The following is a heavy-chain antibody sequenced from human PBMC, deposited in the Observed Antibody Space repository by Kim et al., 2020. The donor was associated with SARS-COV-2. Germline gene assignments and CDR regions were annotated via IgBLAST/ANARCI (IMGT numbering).Heavy chain of an antibody. D-gene: IGHD6-13*01. J-gene: IGHJ2*01. V-gene: IGHV3-49*04. CDR1: GFTFDDFA. Sequence: GGSLRLSCSGSGFTFDDFALSWVRQAPGKGLELVGFIRSKVYGGTAEFAASVKFRFTISRDASKSIAYLQMNSLKTDDTGVYYCARDGHAGYSSSWY. CDR2: IRSKVYGGTA. CDR3: ARDGHAGYSSSWY.